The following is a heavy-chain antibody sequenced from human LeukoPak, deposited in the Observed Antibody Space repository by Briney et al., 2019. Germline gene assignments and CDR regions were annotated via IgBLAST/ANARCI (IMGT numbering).Heavy chain of an antibody. D-gene: IGHD1-1*01. V-gene: IGHV3-23*01. J-gene: IGHJ4*02. CDR3: AKRTTTGTTRSANFDY. CDR2: ISGSGGST. CDR1: GFTFSSYA. Sequence: GGSLRLSCAASGFTFSSYAMSWVRQAPGKGLEWVSAISGSGGSTYYADSVKGRFTISRDNSKNTLYLQMNSLRAEDTAVYYCAKRTTTGTTRSANFDYWGQGTLVTVSS.